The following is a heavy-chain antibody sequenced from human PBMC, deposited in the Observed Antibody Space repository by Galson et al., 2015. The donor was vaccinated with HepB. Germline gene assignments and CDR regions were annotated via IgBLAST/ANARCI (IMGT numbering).Heavy chain of an antibody. D-gene: IGHD4-17*01. CDR1: GFTFTSSA. CDR2: IVVGSGNT. V-gene: IGHV1-58*01. CDR3: AADGRVGYGDPYYYYYYMDV. Sequence: SVKVSCKASGFTFTSSAVQWVRQARGQRLEWIGWIVVGSGNTNYAQKFQERVTITRDMSTSTAYMELSSLRSEDTAVYYCAADGRVGYGDPYYYYYYMDVWGKGTTVTVSS. J-gene: IGHJ6*03.